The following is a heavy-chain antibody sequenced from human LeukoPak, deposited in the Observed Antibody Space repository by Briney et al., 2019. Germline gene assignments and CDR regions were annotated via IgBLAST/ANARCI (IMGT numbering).Heavy chain of an antibody. V-gene: IGHV4-4*02. CDR2: IYHSGST. CDR3: ARGDSSSWYSYFDY. J-gene: IGHJ4*02. D-gene: IGHD6-13*01. CDR1: GGSISSSNW. Sequence: SGTLSLTCAASGGSISSSNWWGWVRQPPGKGLEWIGEIYHSGSTNYNPSLKSRVTISVDKSKNQFSLKLSSVTAADTAVYYCARGDSSSWYSYFDYWGQGTLVTVSS.